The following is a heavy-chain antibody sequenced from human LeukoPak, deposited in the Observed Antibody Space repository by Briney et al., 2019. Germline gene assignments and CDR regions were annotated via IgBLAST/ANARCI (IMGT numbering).Heavy chain of an antibody. Sequence: ASVKVSCKASGYTFTSYCMHWVRQAPGQGLEWMGIINPSGGSTSYAQKFQGRVTMTRDTSTSTVYMELSSLRSEDTAVYYCARSDIVVVPAAIRRFPFDYWGQGTLVTVSS. CDR3: ARSDIVVVPAAIRRFPFDY. J-gene: IGHJ4*02. D-gene: IGHD2-2*02. CDR2: INPSGGST. V-gene: IGHV1-46*01. CDR1: GYTFTSYC.